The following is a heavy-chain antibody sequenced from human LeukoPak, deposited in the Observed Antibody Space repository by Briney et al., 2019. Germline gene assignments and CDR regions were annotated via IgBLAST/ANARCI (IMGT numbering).Heavy chain of an antibody. J-gene: IGHJ4*02. V-gene: IGHV4-39*07. CDR1: GGSISSSSYY. D-gene: IGHD3-16*01. CDR2: IYYSGST. Sequence: SETLSLTCTVSGGSISSSSYYWGWIRQPPGKGLEWIGRIYYSGSTYYNPSLKSRVTISVDTSKNQFSLKLSSVTAADTAVYYCARVSILYYDYVWGSYYFDYWGQGTLVTVSS. CDR3: ARVSILYYDYVWGSYYFDY.